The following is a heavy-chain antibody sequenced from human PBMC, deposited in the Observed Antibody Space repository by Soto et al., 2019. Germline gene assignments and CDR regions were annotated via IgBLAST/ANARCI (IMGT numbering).Heavy chain of an antibody. Sequence: QVQLVQSGAEVKKPGASVKVSCTFTSYDINCVRQANGKGLEWMGWMNPNSGNTRYAQKFQGRVTMTRNTSNFTAYMELSSLRSEYTAVYYCARGPGSSDWRFAYYYMHVWGQGTTVTVSS. CDR1: FTSYD. CDR2: MNPNSGNT. D-gene: IGHD6-19*01. V-gene: IGHV1-8*01. CDR3: ARGPGSSDWRFAYYYMHV. J-gene: IGHJ6*02.